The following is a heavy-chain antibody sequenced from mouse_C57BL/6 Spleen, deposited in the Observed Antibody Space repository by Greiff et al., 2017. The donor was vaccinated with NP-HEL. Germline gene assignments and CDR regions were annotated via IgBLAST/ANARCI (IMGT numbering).Heavy chain of an antibody. CDR2: IDPENGDT. D-gene: IGHD1-1*01. CDR3: TTDYGSSSSYYCDY. Sequence: VQLKESGAELVRPGASVKLSCTASGFNIKDDYMHWVKQRPEQGLEWIGWIDPENGDTEYASKFQGKATITADTSSNTAYLQLSSLTSEDTAVYYGTTDYGSSSSYYCDYGGQGTTLTVSS. CDR1: GFNIKDDY. V-gene: IGHV14-4*01. J-gene: IGHJ2*01.